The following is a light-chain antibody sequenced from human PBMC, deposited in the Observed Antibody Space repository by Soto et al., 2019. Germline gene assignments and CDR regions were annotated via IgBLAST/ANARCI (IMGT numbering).Light chain of an antibody. CDR1: TSNIGSHY. CDR2: ENG. CDR3: ATWDDGLSGYV. J-gene: IGLJ1*01. V-gene: IGLV1-47*01. Sequence: VPTQPRPPSGTPGQRVTISCSRSTSNIGSHYVFWYQQFPVMAPKLIIFENGQRPSGVPARFSGSKSGTSASLAITGLRPEDEADDYCATWDDGLSGYVFATGTKVTVL.